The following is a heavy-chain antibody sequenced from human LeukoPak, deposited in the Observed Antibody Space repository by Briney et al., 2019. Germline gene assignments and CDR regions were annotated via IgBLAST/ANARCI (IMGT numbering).Heavy chain of an antibody. CDR1: GFTFSSYE. V-gene: IGHV3-48*03. CDR2: ISGSGDDT. D-gene: IGHD1-26*01. CDR3: ARSLVVGATYPYH. Sequence: GGSLRLSCAASGFTFSSYEMNWVRQAPGKGLEWLSYISGSGDDTNYADSARGRFTISRDNAKNSLYLQMNSLRAEDTAVYYCARSLVVGATYPYHWGQGTLVTVSS. J-gene: IGHJ5*02.